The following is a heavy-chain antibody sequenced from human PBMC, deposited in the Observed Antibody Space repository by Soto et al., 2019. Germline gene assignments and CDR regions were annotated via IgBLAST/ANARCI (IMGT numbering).Heavy chain of an antibody. Sequence: SVKVSCKASGGTFSSYAISWVRQAPGQGLEWMGGIIPIFGTANYAQKFQGRVTITADESTSTAYMELSSLRSEDTAVYYCAILVVPAALDFDYWGQGTLVTVSS. CDR1: GGTFSSYA. D-gene: IGHD2-2*01. J-gene: IGHJ4*02. CDR2: IIPIFGTA. CDR3: AILVVPAALDFDY. V-gene: IGHV1-69*13.